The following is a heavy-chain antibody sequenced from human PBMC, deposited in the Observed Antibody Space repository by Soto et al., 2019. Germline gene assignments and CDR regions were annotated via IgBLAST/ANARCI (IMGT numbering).Heavy chain of an antibody. CDR3: AKVLSSGSYSGALEY. CDR2: ISASGGST. J-gene: IGHJ4*02. CDR1: GFSITSFA. Sequence: GGSLRLSCVASGFSITSFAMSWVRQAPGKGLEWASAISASGGSTYADSVKGRFTISRDNYKNTLYLQMNSLRVEDTAVYYCAKVLSSGSYSGALEYWGQGALVTVSS. V-gene: IGHV3-23*01. D-gene: IGHD1-26*01.